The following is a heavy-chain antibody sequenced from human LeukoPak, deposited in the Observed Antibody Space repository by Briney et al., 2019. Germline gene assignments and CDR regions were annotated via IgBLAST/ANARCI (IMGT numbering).Heavy chain of an antibody. Sequence: GGSLRLSCAASGFTFSSYDMNWVRQAPGKGLDWVSYISGTGSTIYYADSVKGRFTLSRDNARSSLYLQMNSLRAEDTAVYYCARDRTTALDYWGQGTLVTVSS. D-gene: IGHD4-11*01. CDR3: ARDRTTALDY. CDR1: GFTFSSYD. J-gene: IGHJ4*02. CDR2: ISGTGSTI. V-gene: IGHV3-48*03.